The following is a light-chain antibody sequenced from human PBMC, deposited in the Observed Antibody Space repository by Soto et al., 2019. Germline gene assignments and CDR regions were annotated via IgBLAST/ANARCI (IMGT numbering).Light chain of an antibody. J-gene: IGKJ4*01. V-gene: IGKV3-20*01. CDR3: QQFSSYPLT. CDR2: DAS. CDR1: QGARSN. Sequence: EIVMTQSPATLSVSPGESTTLSCRASQGARSNLAWYQQKPGQAPRLLIYDASSRATGIPDRFSGGGSGTDFTLTISRLEPEDFAVYYCQQFSSYPLTFGGGTKVDIK.